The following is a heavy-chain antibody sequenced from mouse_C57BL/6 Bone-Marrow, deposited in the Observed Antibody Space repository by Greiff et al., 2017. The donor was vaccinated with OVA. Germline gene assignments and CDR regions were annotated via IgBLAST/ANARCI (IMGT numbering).Heavy chain of an antibody. V-gene: IGHV1-26*01. D-gene: IGHD1-1*01. J-gene: IGHJ2*01. CDR2: INPNNGGT. CDR1: GYTFTDYY. Sequence: EVQLQQSGPALVKPGASVKISCKASGYTFTDYYMNWVKQSHGKSLEWIGDINPNNGGTSYNQKFKGKATLTVDKSSSTAYMELRSLTSEDSAVYYCARPYYYGSSHLDYWGQGTTLTVSS. CDR3: ARPYYYGSSHLDY.